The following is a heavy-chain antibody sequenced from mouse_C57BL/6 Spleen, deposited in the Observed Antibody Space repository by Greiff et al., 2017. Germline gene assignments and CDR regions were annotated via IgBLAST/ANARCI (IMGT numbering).Heavy chain of an antibody. J-gene: IGHJ2*01. D-gene: IGHD1-1*01. V-gene: IGHV1-72*01. CDR2: IDPNSGGT. CDR3: ARDYDGSSHYFDY. Sequence: QVHVKQPGAELVKPGASVKLSCKASGYTFTSYWMHWVKQRPGRGLEWIGRIDPNSGGTKYNEKFKSKATLTVDKPSSTAYMQLSSLTSEDSAVYYCARDYDGSSHYFDYWGKGTTLTVSS. CDR1: GYTFTSYW.